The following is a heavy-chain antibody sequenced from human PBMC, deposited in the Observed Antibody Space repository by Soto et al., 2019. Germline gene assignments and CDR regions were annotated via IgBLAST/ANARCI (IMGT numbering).Heavy chain of an antibody. CDR2: FDPEDGET. Sequence: ASVKVSCKVSGYTLTELSMHWVRQAPGKGLEWMGGFDPEDGETIYAQKFQGRVTMTEDTSTDTAYMELSSLRSEDTAVYYCATDRDYVWGSYRYTFDYWGQGTLVTVSS. CDR3: ATDRDYVWGSYRYTFDY. J-gene: IGHJ4*02. V-gene: IGHV1-24*01. D-gene: IGHD3-16*02. CDR1: GYTLTELS.